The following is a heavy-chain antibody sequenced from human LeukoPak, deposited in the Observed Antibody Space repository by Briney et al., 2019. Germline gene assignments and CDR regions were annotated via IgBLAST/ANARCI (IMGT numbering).Heavy chain of an antibody. CDR3: ARGTPWYYYMDV. CDR1: GFTFSNYD. CDR2: IGTAGKT. J-gene: IGHJ6*03. V-gene: IGHV3-13*01. Sequence: GGSLRLSCAASGFTFSNYDMRWVRQITGKGLEWVSSIGTAGKTNYRGSVKGRFTISRENAKHSLYLQMNSLTTGDTAVYYCARGTPWYYYMDVWGKGTTVTVSS.